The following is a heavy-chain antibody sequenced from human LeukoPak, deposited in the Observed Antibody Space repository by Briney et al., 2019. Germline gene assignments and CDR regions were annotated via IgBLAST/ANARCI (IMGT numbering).Heavy chain of an antibody. V-gene: IGHV3-30-3*01. Sequence: GRSLRLSCAASGFTFSSYAMHWVRQAPGKGLEWVAVISYDGSNKYYADSVKGRFTISGDNSKNTLYLQMNSLRAEDTAVYYCARDIFSYWGQGTLVTVSS. D-gene: IGHD3-9*01. CDR1: GFTFSSYA. J-gene: IGHJ4*02. CDR3: ARDIFSY. CDR2: ISYDGSNK.